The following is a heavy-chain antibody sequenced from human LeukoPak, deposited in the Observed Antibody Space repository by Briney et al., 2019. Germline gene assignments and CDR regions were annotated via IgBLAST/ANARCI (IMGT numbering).Heavy chain of an antibody. CDR1: GGSISSGSYY. Sequence: SETLSLTCTVSGGSISSGSYYWSWIRQPPGKGLEWIGYIYHSGSTYYNPSLKSRVTISVDRSKNQFSLKLSSVTAADTAVYYCARGGSSSSFDYWGQGTLVTVSS. J-gene: IGHJ4*02. D-gene: IGHD6-6*01. V-gene: IGHV4-30-2*01. CDR2: IYHSGST. CDR3: ARGGSSSSFDY.